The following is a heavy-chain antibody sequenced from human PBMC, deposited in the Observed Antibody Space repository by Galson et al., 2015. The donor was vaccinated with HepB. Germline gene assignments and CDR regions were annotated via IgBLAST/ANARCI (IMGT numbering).Heavy chain of an antibody. CDR2: ISSGGGNT. J-gene: IGHJ6*02. D-gene: IGHD1-26*01. CDR3: AKSLRHYPYDMDV. V-gene: IGHV3-23*01. Sequence: SLRLSCAASGFIFNNYAMTWVRQPPGKGLEWVSSISSGGGNTFYSESVKGRFTISRDNSKNTLFLQMNSLRADDTAVYPCAKSLRHYPYDMDVWGPGTTVSVSS. CDR1: GFIFNNYA.